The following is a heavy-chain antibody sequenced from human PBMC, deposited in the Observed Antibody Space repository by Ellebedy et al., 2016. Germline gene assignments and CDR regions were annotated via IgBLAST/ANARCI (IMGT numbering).Heavy chain of an antibody. D-gene: IGHD2-21*02. V-gene: IGHV3-48*02. Sequence: GGSLRLSCAASGFTFSSYSMNWVRQAPGKGLEWVSYISSSSSTIYYADSVKGRFTISRDNAKNSLYLQMNSLRDEDTAVYYCARESVGDCGGDCFSYNWFDPWGQGTLVTVSS. CDR1: GFTFSSYS. J-gene: IGHJ5*02. CDR3: ARESVGDCGGDCFSYNWFDP. CDR2: ISSSSSTI.